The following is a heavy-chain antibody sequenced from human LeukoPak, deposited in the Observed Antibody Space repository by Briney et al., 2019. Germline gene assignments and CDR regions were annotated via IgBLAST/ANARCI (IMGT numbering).Heavy chain of an antibody. CDR3: ARVGIAAATGDYYGMDV. CDR1: GGSISSYY. Sequence: SETLSLTCTVSGGSISSYYWSWIRQPPGKGLEWIGYIYYSGSTNYNPSLKSRVTISVDTSKNQFSLKPSSVTAADTAVYYCARVGIAAATGDYYGMDVWGQGTTVTVSS. J-gene: IGHJ6*02. V-gene: IGHV4-59*01. D-gene: IGHD6-13*01. CDR2: IYYSGST.